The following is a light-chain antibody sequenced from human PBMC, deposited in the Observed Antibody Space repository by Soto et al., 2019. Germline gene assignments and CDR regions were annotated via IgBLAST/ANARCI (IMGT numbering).Light chain of an antibody. V-gene: IGLV1-44*01. CDR1: SSNIGFNP. CDR3: AAWDDSLNGRV. J-gene: IGLJ2*01. CDR2: RDN. Sequence: QSVLTQPPSASGTPGQRVAISCSGSSSNIGFNPVHWYQQLPGTAPKLLIYRDNQLPSGVPDRFSGSRSGTSASLAISGLQSEDEADYYCAAWDDSLNGRVFGGGTKLTVL.